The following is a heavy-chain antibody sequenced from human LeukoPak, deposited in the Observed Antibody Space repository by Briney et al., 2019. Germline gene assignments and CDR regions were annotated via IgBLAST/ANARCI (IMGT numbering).Heavy chain of an antibody. J-gene: IGHJ5*01. Sequence: KSSETLSLTCAVSGGSISSSNWWGWVRQPPGKGLEGIGEIYHSGSTNYNPSLKSRVTISVDTSKDQFSLKLTSVTAADTAVYYCARGQWFGELIDSWGQGTLVTVSS. D-gene: IGHD3-10*01. CDR1: GGSISSSNW. CDR2: IYHSGST. V-gene: IGHV4-4*02. CDR3: ARGQWFGELIDS.